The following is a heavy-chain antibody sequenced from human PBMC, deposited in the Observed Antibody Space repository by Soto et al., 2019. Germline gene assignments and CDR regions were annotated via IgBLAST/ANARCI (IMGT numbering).Heavy chain of an antibody. J-gene: IGHJ4*02. CDR2: INAGNGNT. V-gene: IGHV1-3*01. CDR3: ARTYSGWGPYYFDY. CDR1: GYTFTSYA. D-gene: IGHD6-19*01. Sequence: DSVKVSCKASGYTFTSYAMHWVRQAPGQRLEWMGWINAGNGNTKYSQKFQGRVTITRDTSASTAYMELSSLRSEDTAVYYCARTYSGWGPYYFDYWGQGTLVTVSS.